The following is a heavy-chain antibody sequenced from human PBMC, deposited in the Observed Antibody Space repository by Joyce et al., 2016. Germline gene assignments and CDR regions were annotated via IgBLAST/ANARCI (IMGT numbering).Heavy chain of an antibody. V-gene: IGHV3-20*01. CDR3: ARIRGYDFSSSMDV. CDR2: INWNGGST. J-gene: IGHJ6*03. Sequence: RLSCAASGFSFDDYGMSWVRQAPGKGLEWVSGINWNGGSTGYADSVKGRFTISRDNAKNSLYLQMNSLRAEDTALYHCARIRGYDFSSSMDVWGKGTTVTVSS. D-gene: IGHD5-12*01. CDR1: GFSFDDYG.